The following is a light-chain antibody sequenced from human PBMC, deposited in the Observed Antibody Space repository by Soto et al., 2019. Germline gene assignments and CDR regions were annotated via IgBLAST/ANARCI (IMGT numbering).Light chain of an antibody. CDR3: QHYRTS. J-gene: IGKJ4*01. V-gene: IGKV3-20*01. CDR2: GAS. Sequence: EIVLTQSPGTLSLSPGDRATLSCRASQSVSSSYLAWYQQKPGQPPRLLIYGASSRATGIPSRFSGSGSGTDFTLTLTRLEPADFAVYYCQHYRTSFGGGTKVEIK. CDR1: QSVSSSY.